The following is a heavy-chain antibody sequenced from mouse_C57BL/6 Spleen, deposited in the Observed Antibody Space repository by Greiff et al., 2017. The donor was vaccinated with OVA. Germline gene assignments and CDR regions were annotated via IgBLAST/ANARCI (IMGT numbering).Heavy chain of an antibody. CDR1: GYTFTDYN. V-gene: IGHV1-22*01. CDR3: ARRELWLLPGFDY. J-gene: IGHJ2*01. D-gene: IGHD2-3*01. CDR2: INPNNGGT. Sequence: EVQLQESGPELVKPGASVKMSCKASGYTFTDYNMHWVKQSHGKSLEWIGYINPNNGGTSYNQKFKGKATLTVNKSSSTAYMELRSLTSEDSAVYYCARRELWLLPGFDYWGQGTTLTVSS.